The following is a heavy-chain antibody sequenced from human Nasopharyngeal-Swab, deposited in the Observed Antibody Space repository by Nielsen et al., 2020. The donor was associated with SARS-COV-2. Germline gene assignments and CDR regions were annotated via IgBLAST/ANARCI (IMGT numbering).Heavy chain of an antibody. J-gene: IGHJ4*02. Sequence: SETLSLTCTVSGGSISSYYWSWIRQPPGKGLEWIGYIYYSGSTNYNPSLKSRATISVDTSKNQFSLKLSSVTAADTAVYYCARSEFLEWLGFDYWGQGTLVTVSS. V-gene: IGHV4-59*01. D-gene: IGHD3-3*01. CDR1: GGSISSYY. CDR3: ARSEFLEWLGFDY. CDR2: IYYSGST.